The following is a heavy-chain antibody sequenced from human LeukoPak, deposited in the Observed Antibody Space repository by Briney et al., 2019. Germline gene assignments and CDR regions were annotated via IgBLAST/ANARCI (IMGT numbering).Heavy chain of an antibody. Sequence: SETLSLTCTVSGGSISSSSYYWGWIRQPPGKGLEWIGSIYYSGSTYYNPSLKSRVTISVDTSKNQFSLKLSSVTAADTAVYYCARQAIGIAAAGTGYMDVWGKGTTVTVSS. J-gene: IGHJ6*03. CDR3: ARQAIGIAAAGTGYMDV. D-gene: IGHD6-13*01. CDR1: GGSISSSSYY. V-gene: IGHV4-39*01. CDR2: IYYSGST.